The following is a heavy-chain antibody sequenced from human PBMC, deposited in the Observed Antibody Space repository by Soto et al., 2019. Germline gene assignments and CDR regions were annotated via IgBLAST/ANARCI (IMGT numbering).Heavy chain of an antibody. CDR3: ARVISYDFWSGYSTDAFDI. Sequence: ASVKVSCKASGYTFTSYDINWVRQATGQGLEWMGWMSPNSGNTGYAQKFQGRVTMTRNTSISTAYMELSSLRSEDTAVYYCARVISYDFWSGYSTDAFDIWGQGTMVTVSS. V-gene: IGHV1-8*01. D-gene: IGHD3-3*01. J-gene: IGHJ3*02. CDR1: GYTFTSYD. CDR2: MSPNSGNT.